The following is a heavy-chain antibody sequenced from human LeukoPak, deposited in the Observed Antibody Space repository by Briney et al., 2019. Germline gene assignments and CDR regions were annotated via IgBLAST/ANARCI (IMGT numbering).Heavy chain of an antibody. J-gene: IGHJ4*02. Sequence: PSQTLSLTCTVSGGSISSGVYYWSWIRQHPGKGLERIGYIYYSGSTYYSPSLKSRLTISVDTSKNQFSLKLSSVTAADTAVYYCARDLGGGSFDFWGQGTLVTVSS. CDR1: GGSISSGVYY. D-gene: IGHD2-15*01. CDR2: IYYSGST. V-gene: IGHV4-31*03. CDR3: ARDLGGGSFDF.